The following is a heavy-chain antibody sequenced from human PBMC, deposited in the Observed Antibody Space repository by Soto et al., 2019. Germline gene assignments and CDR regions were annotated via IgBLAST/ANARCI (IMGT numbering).Heavy chain of an antibody. CDR1: GYTFTSHG. J-gene: IGHJ6*02. CDR2: ISTYNSRT. Sequence: QDQLVQSGAEVKKPGASVKISCEASGYTFTSHGISWVRQAPGQGLEWLGWISTYNSRTHYAQKVQGRVTMTTDTSTSTAYLDLRSLTFDDTAVYYCARARYCASPCCYKHYYYGMDTWGQGTTVTVSS. V-gene: IGHV1-18*04. CDR3: ARARYCASPCCYKHYYYGMDT. D-gene: IGHD2-2*02.